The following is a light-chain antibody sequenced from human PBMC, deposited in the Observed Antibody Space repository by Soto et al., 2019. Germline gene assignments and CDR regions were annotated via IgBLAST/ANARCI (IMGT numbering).Light chain of an antibody. V-gene: IGLV2-23*01. J-gene: IGLJ2*01. CDR1: SSDIGRYNL. CDR3: SSYAGTSTFVL. CDR2: EAT. Sequence: QSALTQPASVSGSPGHSISISCTGSSSDIGRYNLVSWYQHHPGKAPKLIIYEATKRPSGVADRISGSKSGNTASLTISGLQAEDEADSYCSSYAGTSTFVLFGGGSKLTVL.